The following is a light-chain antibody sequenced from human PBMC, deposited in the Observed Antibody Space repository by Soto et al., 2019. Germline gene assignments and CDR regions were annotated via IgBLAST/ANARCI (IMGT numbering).Light chain of an antibody. J-gene: IGLJ1*01. V-gene: IGLV2-11*01. CDR3: CSYAGSYTYV. CDR1: SSDVGGYNY. Sequence: QSVLTQPRSVSGSPGQSVTISCTGTSSDVGGYNYVSWYQHHPGKAPKLMIYDVTKRPSGVRDRFSASKSGNTASLTISGLQAEDEADYYCCSYAGSYTYVFGTWTKVTVL. CDR2: DVT.